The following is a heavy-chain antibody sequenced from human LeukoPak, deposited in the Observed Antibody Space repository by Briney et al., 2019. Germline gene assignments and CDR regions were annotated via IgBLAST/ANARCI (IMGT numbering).Heavy chain of an antibody. CDR1: GGSISSSNW. CDR3: ARDDGTSGSYYDY. J-gene: IGHJ4*02. CDR2: IYHSGST. D-gene: IGHD1-26*01. V-gene: IGHV4-4*02. Sequence: SGTLSLTCDVPGGSISSSNWWSWVRQPPGKGLEWIGEIYHSGSTNYNPSLRSRVTISVDKSKNQFSLKLSSVTAADTAVYYCARDDGTSGSYYDYWGQGTLVTVSS.